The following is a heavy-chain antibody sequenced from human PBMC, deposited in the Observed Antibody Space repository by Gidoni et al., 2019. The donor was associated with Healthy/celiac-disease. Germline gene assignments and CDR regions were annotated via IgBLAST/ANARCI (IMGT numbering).Heavy chain of an antibody. Sequence: QLQLQESGSGLVKPSQTLSLTCAVSGGSISSGGYSWSWIRQPPGKGLEWIGYIYHSGSTYYNPSLKSRVTISVDRSKNQFSLKLSSVTAADTAVYYCARGRRVVVPAAMAPYYYYYMDVWGKGTTVTVSS. D-gene: IGHD2-2*01. J-gene: IGHJ6*03. CDR3: ARGRRVVVPAAMAPYYYYYMDV. CDR1: GGSISSGGYS. V-gene: IGHV4-30-2*01. CDR2: IYHSGST.